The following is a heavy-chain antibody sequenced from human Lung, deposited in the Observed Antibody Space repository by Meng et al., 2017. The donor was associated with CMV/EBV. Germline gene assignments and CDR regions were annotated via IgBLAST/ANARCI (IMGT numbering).Heavy chain of an antibody. D-gene: IGHD3-10*01. J-gene: IGHJ4*02. CDR2: LSGGGFTT. V-gene: IGHV3-23*04. CDR3: AKYSYGLGDYFDY. CDR1: GFSFSSYA. Sequence: GQVVSVGGVWVQPGGSLRLPCAASGFSFSSYAMSWVRRAPGKGLEWLAALSGGGFTTYYADSVKGRFTISRHNSKNTLYLQVNSLRAEDTALYYCAKYSYGLGDYFDYWGQGALVTVSS.